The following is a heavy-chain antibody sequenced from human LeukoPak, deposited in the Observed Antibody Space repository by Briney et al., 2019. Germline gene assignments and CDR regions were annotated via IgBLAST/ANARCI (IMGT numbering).Heavy chain of an antibody. CDR2: IYYSGST. Sequence: SETLSLTCTVSGGSISSYYWSWIRQPPGKGLEWIGYIYYSGSTNYNPSLKSRVTISVDRSKNQFSLKLSSVTAADTAVYYCASASSSIRIFDYWGQGTLVTVSS. CDR3: ASASSSIRIFDY. D-gene: IGHD6-6*01. J-gene: IGHJ4*02. CDR1: GGSISSYY. V-gene: IGHV4-59*12.